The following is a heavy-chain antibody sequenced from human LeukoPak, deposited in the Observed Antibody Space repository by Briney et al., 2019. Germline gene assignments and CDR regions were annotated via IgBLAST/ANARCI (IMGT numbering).Heavy chain of an antibody. Sequence: GGSLRLSCAASGFTLSNYAMSWVRQAPGRGLEWVSAVSGSGASTYYAEAVKGRFTLSRDNSRNRLYLQMNSLRAEDTAVYYCARDLKAGAIVPELDNWGQGTLVTVSS. J-gene: IGHJ4*02. CDR1: GFTLSNYA. CDR2: VSGSGAST. V-gene: IGHV3-23*01. D-gene: IGHD3-16*02. CDR3: ARDLKAGAIVPELDN.